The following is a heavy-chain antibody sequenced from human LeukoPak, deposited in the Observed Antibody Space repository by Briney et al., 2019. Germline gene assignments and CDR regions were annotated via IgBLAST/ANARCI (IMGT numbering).Heavy chain of an antibody. CDR2: INPSSGGT. V-gene: IGHV1-2*02. Sequence: ASVKVSCKASGYTFTGYYVHWVRQAPGQGLEWMGWINPSSGGTNYAQKFQGRVTMTRDTSISTAYLELSRLRSDDTDVYYCARSYRGRRFDYWGQGTLVTVSS. D-gene: IGHD2-21*01. J-gene: IGHJ4*02. CDR3: ARSYRGRRFDY. CDR1: GYTFTGYY.